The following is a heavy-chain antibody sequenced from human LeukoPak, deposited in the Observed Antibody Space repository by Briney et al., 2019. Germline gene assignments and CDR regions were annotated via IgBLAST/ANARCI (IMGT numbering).Heavy chain of an antibody. J-gene: IGHJ3*02. V-gene: IGHV3-73*01. CDR2: IGSRANTYAT. D-gene: IGHD6-19*01. Sequence: PGGSLRLSCAASGFTFSGSAMHWVRQACGKWLEWVGRIGSRANTYATAYAVSGKCRFTISRDDQNNSEYLLMNSLKTEVTAVYDCTRHSDSSGWYAGIDAFDIWGQGTMVTVSS. CDR1: GFTFSGSA. CDR3: TRHSDSSGWYAGIDAFDI.